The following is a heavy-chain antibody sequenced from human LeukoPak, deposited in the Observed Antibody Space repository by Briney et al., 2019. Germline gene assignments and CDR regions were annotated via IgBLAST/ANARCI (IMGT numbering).Heavy chain of an antibody. J-gene: IGHJ4*02. Sequence: GSSVKVSCKASGGTFSSYTISWVRQAPGQGLEWMGRIIPILGIANYAQKFQGRVTMTRDTSTSTVYMELSSLRSEDTAVYYCARTLNYRSSTSCTWDPVGYWGQGTLVTVSS. CDR2: IIPILGIA. CDR3: ARTLNYRSSTSCTWDPVGY. CDR1: GGTFSSYT. V-gene: IGHV1-69*02. D-gene: IGHD2-2*01.